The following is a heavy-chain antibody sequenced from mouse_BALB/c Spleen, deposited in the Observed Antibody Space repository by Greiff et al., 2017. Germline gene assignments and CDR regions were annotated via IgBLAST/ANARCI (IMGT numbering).Heavy chain of an antibody. V-gene: IGHV3-8*02. CDR3: ASYGYDRGPLYAMDY. CDR1: GDSITSGY. CDR2: ISYSGST. J-gene: IGHJ4*01. Sequence: EVQLVESGPSLVKPSQTLSLTCSVTGDSITSGYWNWIRKFPGNKLEYMGYISYSGSTYYNPSLKSRISITRDTSKNQYYLQLNSVTTEDTATYYCASYGYDRGPLYAMDYWGQGTSVTVSS. D-gene: IGHD2-2*01.